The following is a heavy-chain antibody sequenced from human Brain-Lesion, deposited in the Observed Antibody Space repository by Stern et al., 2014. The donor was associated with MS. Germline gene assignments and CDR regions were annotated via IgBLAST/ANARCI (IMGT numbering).Heavy chain of an antibody. Sequence: QVQLQESGPGLVKPSGTLSLTCAVSGGSISSSNWWGWVRQSPGKGLGGIGETDHRGTTIYTPSLKGRFPVSVNKSKTRFPLTLSSVPAADTAVYFCARFPASRPHVFDSWGQGTLVTVSS. D-gene: IGHD6-13*01. CDR1: GGSISSSNW. J-gene: IGHJ4*02. CDR2: TDHRGTT. V-gene: IGHV4-4*02. CDR3: ARFPASRPHVFDS.